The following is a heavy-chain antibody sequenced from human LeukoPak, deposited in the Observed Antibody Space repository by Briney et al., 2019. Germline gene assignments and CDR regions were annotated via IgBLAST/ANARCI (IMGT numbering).Heavy chain of an antibody. CDR2: IYYSGST. CDR1: GDSISSYY. Sequence: PSETLSLTCTVSGDSISSYYWNWIRQPPGKGLEWIGYIYYSGSTNYNPPLKSRVTISVDTSKNQFSLKLSSVTAADTAVYYCARVYDSSGYYYPIDYWGQGTLVTVSS. V-gene: IGHV4-59*01. J-gene: IGHJ4*02. D-gene: IGHD3-22*01. CDR3: ARVYDSSGYYYPIDY.